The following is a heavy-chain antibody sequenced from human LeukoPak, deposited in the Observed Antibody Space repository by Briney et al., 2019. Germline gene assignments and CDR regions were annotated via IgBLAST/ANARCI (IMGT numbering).Heavy chain of an antibody. CDR1: GFTFSDYW. J-gene: IGHJ4*02. Sequence: PGGCLRLSCTASGFTFSDYWMSSVRQAPGKGPGWVANIKQDGSQRYYVDSVRGRFTISRDNAKNSLFLQINGLRAEDTAVYYCARRGGSSSRRSPIDYWGQGTLVTVSS. D-gene: IGHD6-6*01. CDR3: ARRGGSSSRRSPIDY. V-gene: IGHV3-7*01. CDR2: IKQDGSQR.